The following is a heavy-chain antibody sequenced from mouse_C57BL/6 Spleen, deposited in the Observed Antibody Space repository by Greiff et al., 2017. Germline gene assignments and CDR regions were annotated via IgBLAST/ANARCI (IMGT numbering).Heavy chain of an antibody. V-gene: IGHV1-55*01. J-gene: IGHJ3*01. CDR2: IYPGSGST. CDR1: GYTFTSYW. D-gene: IGHD2-4*01. Sequence: QVQLQQPGAELVKPGASVKMSCKASGYTFTSYWITWVKQRPGQGLEWIGDIYPGSGSTNYNEKFKSKATLTVDTSSSTAYMQLSSLTSEDSAVYYCARYYSTTYDYDGFAYWGQGTLVTVSA. CDR3: ARYYSTTYDYDGFAY.